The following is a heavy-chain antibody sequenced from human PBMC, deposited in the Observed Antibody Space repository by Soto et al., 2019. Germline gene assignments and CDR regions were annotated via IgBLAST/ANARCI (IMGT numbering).Heavy chain of an antibody. V-gene: IGHV6-1*01. CDR1: VDRVSRKIAS. Sequence: SGTLSLTCAIPVDRVSRKIASSNCTRLSPTRGLEGLGRTYYRSKWYNGYAVSLKSRIISNPDTSKNQFSLQLNSVTPEDVAVYSSARSANEGAVDYWGQGTLVTVSS. CDR3: ARSANEGAVDY. CDR2: TYYRSKWYN. J-gene: IGHJ4*02. D-gene: IGHD1-26*01.